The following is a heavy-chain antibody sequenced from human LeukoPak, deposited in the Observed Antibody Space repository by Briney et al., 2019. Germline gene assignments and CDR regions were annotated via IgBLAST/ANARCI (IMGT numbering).Heavy chain of an antibody. J-gene: IGHJ5*02. D-gene: IGHD3-10*01. V-gene: IGHV3-23*01. Sequence: GGSLRLSCAASGFTFSSYAMSWVRQAPGKGLEWVSAISGSGGSTYYADSVKGRFTISRDNAKNTLYLQMNSLRAEDTAVYYCASGWDYYGPFDPWGQGTLVTVSS. CDR2: ISGSGGST. CDR3: ASGWDYYGPFDP. CDR1: GFTFSSYA.